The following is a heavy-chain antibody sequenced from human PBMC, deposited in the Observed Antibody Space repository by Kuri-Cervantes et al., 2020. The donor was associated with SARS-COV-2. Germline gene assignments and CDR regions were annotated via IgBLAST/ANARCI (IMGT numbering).Heavy chain of an antibody. V-gene: IGHV6-1*01. CDR3: ARDYLNWFDP. Sequence: SETLSLTCAISGDNVSSNSAAWNWIRQSPSSGLEWLGRTYYRSKWYNDYAVSVKSRITINPDTSKNQFSLQLNSVTPEDTAVYYCARDYLNWFDPWGQGTLVTVSS. D-gene: IGHD2/OR15-2a*01. CDR2: TYYRSKWYN. CDR1: GDNVSSNSAA. J-gene: IGHJ5*02.